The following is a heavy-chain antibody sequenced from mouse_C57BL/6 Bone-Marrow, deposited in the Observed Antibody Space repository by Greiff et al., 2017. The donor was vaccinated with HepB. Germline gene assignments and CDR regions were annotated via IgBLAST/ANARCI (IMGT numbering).Heavy chain of an antibody. CDR2: IYPGSGST. Sequence: QVQLQQPGAELVKPGASVKMSCKASGYTFTSYWITWVKQRPGQGLEWIGDIYPGSGSTNYNEKFKSQATLTVDTSSSTASMQLSSMTSEDSAVYYCAEYKRGYYAMDYWGQGTSVTVSS. CDR1: GYTFTSYW. J-gene: IGHJ4*01. V-gene: IGHV1-55*01. CDR3: AEYKRGYYAMDY. D-gene: IGHD1-3*01.